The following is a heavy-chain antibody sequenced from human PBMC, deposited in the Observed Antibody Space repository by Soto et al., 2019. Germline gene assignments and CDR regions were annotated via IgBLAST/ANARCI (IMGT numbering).Heavy chain of an antibody. V-gene: IGHV4-61*08. CDR3: ARVPLNSGGPYYFDY. Sequence: SETLSLTCTVSGGSISSGDYYWSWIRQPPGKGLEWIGYIYYSGSTNYNPSLKSRVTISVDTSKNQFSLRLSSVTAADTAVYYCARVPLNSGGPYYFDYWGQGTLVTVSS. J-gene: IGHJ4*02. CDR1: GGSISSGDYY. CDR2: IYYSGST. D-gene: IGHD6-25*01.